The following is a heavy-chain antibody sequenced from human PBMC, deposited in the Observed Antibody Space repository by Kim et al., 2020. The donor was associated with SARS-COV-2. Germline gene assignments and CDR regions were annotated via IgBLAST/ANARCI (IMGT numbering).Heavy chain of an antibody. J-gene: IGHJ4*02. CDR3: ARRGTGNYFILAFDL. CDR1: GGNFRDFA. CDR2: IIPMFTTK. V-gene: IGHV1-69*13. D-gene: IGHD1-26*01. Sequence: ASVKVSCKASGGNFRDFAISWVRQAPGQGLEWMGGIIPMFTTKSLAQKFRGRLTITADEATNTAYMELSSLRSDDTAVYYCARRGTGNYFILAFDLLGQG.